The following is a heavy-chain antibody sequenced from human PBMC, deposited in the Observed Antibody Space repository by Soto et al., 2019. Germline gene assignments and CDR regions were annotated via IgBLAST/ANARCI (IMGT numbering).Heavy chain of an antibody. CDR1: GGSFSGYY. CDR3: ARKGYSYGYFDY. V-gene: IGHV4-34*01. CDR2: INHSGST. J-gene: IGHJ4*02. D-gene: IGHD5-18*01. Sequence: SETLSLTCAVYGGSFSGYYWSWIRQPPGKGLEWIGEINHSGSTNYNPSLKSRVTISVDTSKNQFYLKLSSVTAADTAVYYCARKGYSYGYFDYWGQGTLVTVSS.